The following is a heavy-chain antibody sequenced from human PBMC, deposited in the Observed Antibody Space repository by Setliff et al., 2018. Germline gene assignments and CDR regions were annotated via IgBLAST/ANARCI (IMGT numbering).Heavy chain of an antibody. D-gene: IGHD5-12*01. J-gene: IGHJ6*03. CDR2: IIPIFGTT. V-gene: IGHV1-69*05. CDR3: ARERGDIVSTTSHYYYMDV. CDR1: RGTFSSYG. Sequence: ASVKVSCKASRGTFSSYGITWVRQAPGQGLEWMGGIIPIFGTTDYAQKFQGRVTITTDESTSTAYMEMSSLRSEDTAVYYCARERGDIVSTTSHYYYMDVWGKGTTVTVSS.